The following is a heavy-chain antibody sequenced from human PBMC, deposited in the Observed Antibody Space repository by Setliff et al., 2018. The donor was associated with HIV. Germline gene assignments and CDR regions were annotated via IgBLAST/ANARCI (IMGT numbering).Heavy chain of an antibody. J-gene: IGHJ3*02. CDR1: GGSISSHY. CDR3: ARLTTVGAFDI. V-gene: IGHV4-38-2*02. D-gene: IGHD1-1*01. Sequence: PSETLSLTCTVSGGSISSHYWGWIRQPPGKGLEWIGSIYHSGSTYYNPSLKSRVTISVDTSKNQFSLKLSSVTAADTAMYYCARLTTVGAFDIWGQGTMVTVSS. CDR2: IYHSGST.